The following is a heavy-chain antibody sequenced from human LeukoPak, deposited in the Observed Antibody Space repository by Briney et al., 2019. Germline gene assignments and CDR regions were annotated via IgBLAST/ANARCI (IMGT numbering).Heavy chain of an antibody. Sequence: GGSLRLSCAASGFTFSSYWMNWYRQAPGKGLEWVGNIKHDASEINYVDSVRGRFTISRDNAKNSLHLQMNSLRAEDTAVYYCATDRDNSDWQKRFDSWGQGTPVTVSS. J-gene: IGHJ4*02. D-gene: IGHD2-21*02. CDR1: GFTFSSYW. CDR2: IKHDASEI. V-gene: IGHV3-7*01. CDR3: ATDRDNSDWQKRFDS.